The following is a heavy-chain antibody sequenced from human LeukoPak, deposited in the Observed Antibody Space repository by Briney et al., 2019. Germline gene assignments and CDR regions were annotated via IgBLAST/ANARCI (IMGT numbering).Heavy chain of an antibody. V-gene: IGHV4-38-2*01. CDR3: ARTVVVAATTNRGFDY. D-gene: IGHD2-15*01. Sequence: SETLSLTCAVSGYSISSGYYWGWIRQPPGKGLEWIGSIYHSGSTYYNPSLKSRVTISVDTSKNQFSLKLSSVTAADTAVYYCARTVVVAATTNRGFDYWGQGTLVTVSS. J-gene: IGHJ4*02. CDR1: GYSISSGYY. CDR2: IYHSGST.